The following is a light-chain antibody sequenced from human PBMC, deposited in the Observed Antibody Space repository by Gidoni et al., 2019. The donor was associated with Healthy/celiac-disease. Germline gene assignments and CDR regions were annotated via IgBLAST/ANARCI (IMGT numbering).Light chain of an antibody. V-gene: IGKV1-5*03. CDR3: QQYNSYSWT. Sequence: DIKMTQSPSTLSASVGDRVTITCRASQSISSWLAWYQQKPGKAPKLLIYKASSLESGVPSRFSGSGSGTEFTLTISSLQPDDFSTSYCQQYNSYSWTFGQGPKVEIK. CDR1: QSISSW. CDR2: KAS. J-gene: IGKJ1*01.